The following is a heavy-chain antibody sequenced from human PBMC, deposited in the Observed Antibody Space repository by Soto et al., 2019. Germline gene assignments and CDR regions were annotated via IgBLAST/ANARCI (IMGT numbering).Heavy chain of an antibody. CDR2: INPSNDNT. CDR3: ARDTQQDSNGYYLEWFDP. CDR1: GYTFYRYG. J-gene: IGHJ5*02. Sequence: QVQLVQSGAEVKKAGASVKVSCKASGYTFYRYGITWVRQAPGQGLEWMGWINPSNDNTNYAQKFRGRVTMTTDASTSTAHMELRSLKSDETAVYYCARDTQQDSNGYYLEWFDPWGQGTLVTVSS. V-gene: IGHV1-18*01. D-gene: IGHD3-22*01.